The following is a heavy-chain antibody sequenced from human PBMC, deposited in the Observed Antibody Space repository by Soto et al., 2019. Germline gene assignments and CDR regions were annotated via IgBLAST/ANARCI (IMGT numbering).Heavy chain of an antibody. J-gene: IGHJ6*02. CDR2: IYPGDSDT. V-gene: IGHV5-51*01. Sequence: GAALKISCKGSGYRFTRYWIGWVSQMPGKGLEWMGIIYPGDSDTRYSPSFQGQVTISADKSISTAYLQWSSLKASDTAMYYCATSGSYYSYYYGMDVWGQGTTVTVSS. CDR1: GYRFTRYW. CDR3: ATSGSYYSYYYGMDV. D-gene: IGHD1-26*01.